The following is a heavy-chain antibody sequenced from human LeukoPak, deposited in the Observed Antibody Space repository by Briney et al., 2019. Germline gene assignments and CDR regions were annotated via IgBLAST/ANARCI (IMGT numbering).Heavy chain of an antibody. D-gene: IGHD2-2*03. CDR2: IKGDESEK. V-gene: IGHV3-7*01. CDR1: GLSFSTDW. Sequence: GGSLRLSCAASGLSFSTDWMTWVRQAPGKGLEWVANIKGDESEKYYVDSVMGRFTISRDNAKNSLYLQMNSLRAEDTAVYYCATSGYSYALNYWGQGTLVIVSS. J-gene: IGHJ1*01. CDR3: ATSGYSYALNY.